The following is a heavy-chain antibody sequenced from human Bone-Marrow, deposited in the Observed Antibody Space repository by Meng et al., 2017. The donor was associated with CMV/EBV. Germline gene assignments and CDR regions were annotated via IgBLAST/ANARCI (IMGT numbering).Heavy chain of an antibody. J-gene: IGHJ4*02. CDR2: IIPIFGTA. V-gene: IGHV1-69*05. Sequence: SVKVSCKASGGTFSSYAISWVRQAPGQGLEWMGGIIPIFGTANYAQKFQGRVTITTDESKSTAYMELRSLRSDDTAFYYCARDGACPSDLVYVPEYWGQGTLVTVSS. CDR1: GGTFSSYA. D-gene: IGHD2-21*02. CDR3: ARDGACPSDLVYVPEY.